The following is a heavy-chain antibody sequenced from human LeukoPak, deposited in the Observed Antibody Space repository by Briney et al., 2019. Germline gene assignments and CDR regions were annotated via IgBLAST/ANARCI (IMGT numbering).Heavy chain of an antibody. Sequence: PGGSLRLSCAASGFTFSSYAMSWVRQAPGKGLEWVSAISGSGGGTYYADSVKGRFTISRDNSKNTLYLQMNSLRAEDTAVYYCAKSGIYGDYGVYYFDYWGQGTLVTVSS. CDR3: AKSGIYGDYGVYYFDY. V-gene: IGHV3-23*01. J-gene: IGHJ4*02. CDR2: ISGSGGGT. D-gene: IGHD4-17*01. CDR1: GFTFSSYA.